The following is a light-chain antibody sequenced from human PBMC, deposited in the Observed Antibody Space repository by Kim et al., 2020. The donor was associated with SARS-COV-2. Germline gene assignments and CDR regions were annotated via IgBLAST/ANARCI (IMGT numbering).Light chain of an antibody. J-gene: IGKJ5*01. CDR3: QQRREPIT. V-gene: IGKV3-11*01. CDR2: DTS. Sequence: EIVLTQSPVTLSLSPGERATLSCRASQSVRNYLAWYQQKSGQAPRLVIYDTSNRATGIPARFSGSGSETDFTLTISSLEPEDFAVYYCQQRREPITPGQGTCLEIK. CDR1: QSVRNY.